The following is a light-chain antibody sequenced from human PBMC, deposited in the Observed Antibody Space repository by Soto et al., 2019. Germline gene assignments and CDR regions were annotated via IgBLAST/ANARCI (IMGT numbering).Light chain of an antibody. CDR3: STSHV. CDR2: EVS. CDR1: DISGYNY. Sequence: QSALTQPASVSGSPGQSITISCTGSDISGYNYVSWYQQYPGKAPKLMIYEVSNRPSGVSHRFSGSKSGNTASLTISGLQAGDEADYYCSTSHVFATGTKVTVL. J-gene: IGLJ1*01. V-gene: IGLV2-14*01.